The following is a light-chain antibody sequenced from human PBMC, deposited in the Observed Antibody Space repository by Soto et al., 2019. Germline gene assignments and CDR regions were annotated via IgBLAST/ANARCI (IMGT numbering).Light chain of an antibody. Sequence: EIVMTQSPATLSVSPGERATLSCRASQSVSNNLAWYKKKPGQAPRLLIYGASTRATGIPARFSGSGSGTEFTLTISSLQSEDFAFYYCQQYNNWWTFGQVTRVDIK. CDR1: QSVSNN. J-gene: IGKJ1*01. CDR2: GAS. V-gene: IGKV3-15*01. CDR3: QQYNNWWT.